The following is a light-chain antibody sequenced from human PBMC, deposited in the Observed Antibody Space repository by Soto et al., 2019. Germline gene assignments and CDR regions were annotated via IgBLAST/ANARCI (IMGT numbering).Light chain of an antibody. Sequence: IVMTQSAASLAVSLGERATINCKSSQSVLYSSNNKNYLAWYQQKPGQPPKLLIYWASTRESGVPDRFSGSGSGTDFTLTISSLQAEDVAVYYCQQCYNTPYTFGQGTKVDIK. J-gene: IGKJ2*01. CDR2: WAS. V-gene: IGKV4-1*01. CDR3: QQCYNTPYT. CDR1: QSVLYSSNNKNY.